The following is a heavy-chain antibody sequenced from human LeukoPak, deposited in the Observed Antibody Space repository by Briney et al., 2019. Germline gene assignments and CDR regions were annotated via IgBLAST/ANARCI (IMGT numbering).Heavy chain of an antibody. V-gene: IGHV4-30-4*01. CDR3: ASYYGDSSLVDY. CDR1: GGSISSGDYY. D-gene: IGHD4-17*01. J-gene: IGHJ4*02. CDR2: IYYSGST. Sequence: SQTLSLTCTVSGGSISSGDYYWSWIRQPPGKGLERIGYIYYSGSTYYNPSLESRVTISVDTSKNQVSLKLSSVTAADTAVYYCASYYGDSSLVDYWGQGTLVTVSS.